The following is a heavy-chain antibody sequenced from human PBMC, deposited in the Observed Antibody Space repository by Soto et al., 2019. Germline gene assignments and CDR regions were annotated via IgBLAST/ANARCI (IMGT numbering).Heavy chain of an antibody. Sequence: PGGSLRLFCAASGFTFSSYGMHWVRQAPGKGLGWVAVIWYDGSNKYYADSVKGRFTISRDNSKNPLYLQMNSLRAEDTAVNYCAREPPRDSSGWYRGPYYYYGMDVWGQGTTVTVSS. V-gene: IGHV3-33*01. CDR3: AREPPRDSSGWYRGPYYYYGMDV. J-gene: IGHJ6*02. CDR2: IWYDGSNK. D-gene: IGHD6-19*01. CDR1: GFTFSSYG.